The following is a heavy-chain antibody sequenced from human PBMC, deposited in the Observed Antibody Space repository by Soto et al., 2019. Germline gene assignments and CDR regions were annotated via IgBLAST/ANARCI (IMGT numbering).Heavy chain of an antibody. V-gene: IGHV3-30*18. CDR2: ISYDGSNK. CDR1: GLTFSIYG. Sequence: WGALILSCASSGLTFSIYGMHWVRSAPGKGLERPPVISYDGSNKYYADSVKGRFTISRDNSKNTLYLQMNSLRAEDTAVYYCAKDTLCNSRGCSGAYYYYGMDVWGQGTPVTVSS. D-gene: IGHD6-19*01. CDR3: AKDTLCNSRGCSGAYYYYGMDV. J-gene: IGHJ6*01.